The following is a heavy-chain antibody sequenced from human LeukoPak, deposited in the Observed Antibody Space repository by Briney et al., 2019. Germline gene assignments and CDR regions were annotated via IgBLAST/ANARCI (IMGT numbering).Heavy chain of an antibody. CDR1: GFTFDDYA. CDR2: ISWNSGSI. J-gene: IGHJ2*01. CDR3: AKGFYGGYGYWYFDL. V-gene: IGHV3-9*01. Sequence: PGGSLRLSCAASGFTFDDYAMHWVRQAPGKGLEWVSGISWNSGSIGYADSVKGRFTISRDNAKNSLYLQMNSLRTEDTALYYCAKGFYGGYGYWYFDLRGRGTLVTVSS. D-gene: IGHD4-17*01.